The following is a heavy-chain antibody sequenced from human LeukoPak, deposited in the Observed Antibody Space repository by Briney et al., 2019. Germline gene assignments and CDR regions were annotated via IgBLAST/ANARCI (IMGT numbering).Heavy chain of an antibody. CDR1: GGSISSYY. V-gene: IGHV4-59*12. Sequence: PSETLSLTCTVSGGSISSYYWSWIRQPPGKGLEWIGYIYYSGSTNYNPSLKSRVTISVDTSKNQFSLKLSSVTAADTAVYYCARGGGELWGFFDYWGQGTLVTVSS. J-gene: IGHJ4*02. CDR2: IYYSGST. D-gene: IGHD5-18*01. CDR3: ARGGGELWGFFDY.